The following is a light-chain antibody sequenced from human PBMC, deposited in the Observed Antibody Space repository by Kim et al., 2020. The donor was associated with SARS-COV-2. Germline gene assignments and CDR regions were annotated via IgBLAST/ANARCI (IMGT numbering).Light chain of an antibody. V-gene: IGLV2-23*02. CDR3: CSYVGNDIYV. CDR2: EVT. J-gene: IGLJ1*01. CDR1: NNDVGGYSL. Sequence: QSITTSCTGSNNDVGGYSLVSWYRQYPGKAPQLMIYEVTKRPSGVSNRFSGSKSGNTASLTISGLQAEDEADYYCCSYVGNDIYVYGTGTKVTVL.